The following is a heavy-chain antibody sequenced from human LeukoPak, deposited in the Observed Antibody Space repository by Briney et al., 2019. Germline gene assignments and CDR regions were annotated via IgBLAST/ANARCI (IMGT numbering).Heavy chain of an antibody. CDR2: IIPIFGTA. D-gene: IGHD6-13*01. CDR3: ARVAPVIADYYFDY. J-gene: IGHJ4*02. CDR1: GYTFTSYG. V-gene: IGHV1-69*13. Sequence: GASVKVSCKASGYTFTSYGISWVRQAPGQGLEWMGGIIPIFGTANYAQKFQGRVTITADESTSTAYMELSSLRSEDTAVYYCARVAPVIADYYFDYWGQGTLVTVSS.